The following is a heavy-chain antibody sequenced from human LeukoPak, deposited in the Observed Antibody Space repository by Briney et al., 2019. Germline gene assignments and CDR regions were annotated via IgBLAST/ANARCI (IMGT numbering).Heavy chain of an antibody. Sequence: SVKVSCKASGGTFSSYAISWVRQAPGQGLEWMGGIIPIFGTANYAQKFQGRVTITTDESTSTAYMELSSLRSEDTAVYYCARAGWNGDYRRNYFDYWGQGTLVTVSS. D-gene: IGHD4-17*01. CDR2: IIPIFGTA. CDR1: GGTFSSYA. CDR3: ARAGWNGDYRRNYFDY. J-gene: IGHJ4*02. V-gene: IGHV1-69*05.